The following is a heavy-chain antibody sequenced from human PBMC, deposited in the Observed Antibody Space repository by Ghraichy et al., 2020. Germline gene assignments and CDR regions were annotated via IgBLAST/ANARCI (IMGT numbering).Heavy chain of an antibody. J-gene: IGHJ6*02. CDR1: GFTFSNYD. V-gene: IGHV3-33*03. CDR3: ARQTAVDSAGSYYYNIGV. CDR2: IWYDGSNK. Sequence: GGSLRLSCAASGFTFSNYDMHWVRQAPGKGLEWVAFIWYDGSNKYYADSVKGRFTISRDNSKNTLYLQMNSLIAEDTAVYKCARQTAVDSAGSYYYNIGVGGQGNTVTISS. D-gene: IGHD2-21*01.